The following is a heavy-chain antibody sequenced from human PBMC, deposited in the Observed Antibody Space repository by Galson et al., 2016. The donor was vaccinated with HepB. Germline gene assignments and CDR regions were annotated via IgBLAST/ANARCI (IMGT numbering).Heavy chain of an antibody. V-gene: IGHV3-7*03. CDR2: INEDGSET. CDR3: VRAWGLDY. Sequence: SLRLSCAASGFTHSSYWMNWVRQAPGKGPECVAKINEDGSETYSVDSVKGRFIISRDNAKNSLYLEMNSLRAEDTAVYYCVRAWGLDYWGRGTLVAVSS. D-gene: IGHD7-27*01. CDR1: GFTHSSYW. J-gene: IGHJ4*02.